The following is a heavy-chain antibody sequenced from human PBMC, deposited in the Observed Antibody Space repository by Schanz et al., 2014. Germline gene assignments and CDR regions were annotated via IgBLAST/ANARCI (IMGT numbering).Heavy chain of an antibody. CDR3: ARDRLECGAECYSVEVFEI. J-gene: IGHJ4*02. CDR1: GYTFSDYG. Sequence: QVQLVQSGDEVKKPGASVKVSCKTSGYTFSDYGITWVRQAPGQGLEWMGRIIPILGIATYAQKFQGRLTITADKSTSTAYMELSSLRSEDTAMYYCARDRLECGAECYSVEVFEIWGQGTLVIVSS. V-gene: IGHV1-69*04. D-gene: IGHD2-21*01. CDR2: IIPILGIA.